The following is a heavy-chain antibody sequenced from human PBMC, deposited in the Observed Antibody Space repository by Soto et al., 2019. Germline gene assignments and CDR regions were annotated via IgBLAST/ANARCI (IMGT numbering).Heavy chain of an antibody. J-gene: IGHJ4*02. CDR3: ARPDYDILSGDPGPFDY. D-gene: IGHD3-9*01. CDR1: GYTFTSYA. Sequence: ASVKVSCKASGYTFTSYAVHWVRQAPGQRLEWMGWINTGNGNTKYSQKFQGRVTITRDTSASTAYMELSSLRSEDTAVYYCARPDYDILSGDPGPFDYWGQGTLVTVS. CDR2: INTGNGNT. V-gene: IGHV1-3*04.